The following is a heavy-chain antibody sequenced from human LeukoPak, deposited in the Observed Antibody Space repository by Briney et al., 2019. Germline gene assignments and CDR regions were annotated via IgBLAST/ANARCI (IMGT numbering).Heavy chain of an antibody. V-gene: IGHV4-61*05. D-gene: IGHD1-26*01. J-gene: IGHJ4*02. CDR3: ARGGSYRTYYFDY. CDR1: GVSISSSNSY. CDR2: IYTSGST. Sequence: SETLSLTCAVSGVSISSSNSYWGWIRQPPGKGLEWIGRIYTSGSTNYNPSLKSRVTMSVDTSKNQFSLKLSSVTAADTAVYYCARGGSYRTYYFDYWGQGTLVTVSS.